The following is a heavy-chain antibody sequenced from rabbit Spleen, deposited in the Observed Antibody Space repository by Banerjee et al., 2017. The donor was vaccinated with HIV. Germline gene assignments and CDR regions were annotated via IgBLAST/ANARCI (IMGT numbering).Heavy chain of an antibody. Sequence: QLKETGGGLVQPGGSLTLSCKASGFDFSSYGVNWVRQAPGKGLEWIGYIDPVFGIAVYASWVNGRFTISRDNAQNTLYLQLNSLTVADTATYFCVREVYHILGLWGQGTLVTVS. CDR3: VREVYHILGL. D-gene: IGHD1-1*01. CDR1: GFDFSSYG. V-gene: IGHV1S7*01. J-gene: IGHJ4*01. CDR2: IDPVFGIA.